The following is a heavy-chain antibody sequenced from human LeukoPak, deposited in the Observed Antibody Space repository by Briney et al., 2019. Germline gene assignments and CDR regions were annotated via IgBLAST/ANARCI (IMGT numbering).Heavy chain of an antibody. Sequence: SVKVSCKASGYTFTSCGISWVRQAPGQGLEWMEWISAYNGNTNYPQKLQGRVTMTTDTSTSTAYMELRSLRSDDTAVYYCARDRHYGDYSSYFDYWGQGTLVTVSS. D-gene: IGHD4-17*01. V-gene: IGHV1-18*01. J-gene: IGHJ4*02. CDR2: ISAYNGNT. CDR3: ARDRHYGDYSSYFDY. CDR1: GYTFTSCG.